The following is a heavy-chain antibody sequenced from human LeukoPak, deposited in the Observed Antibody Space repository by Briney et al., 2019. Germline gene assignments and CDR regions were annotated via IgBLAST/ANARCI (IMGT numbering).Heavy chain of an antibody. Sequence: PGGSLRLPCTASGFAFSSYWMTWVRQAPGKGLEWMANINEDGTEKYSVDSVKGRFTISRDNAKNSLYLQMDSLRAEDTAVYFCARGGPTGAFDYWGQGTLVTVSS. CDR2: INEDGTEK. CDR3: ARGGPTGAFDY. V-gene: IGHV3-7*01. D-gene: IGHD7-27*01. CDR1: GFAFSSYW. J-gene: IGHJ4*02.